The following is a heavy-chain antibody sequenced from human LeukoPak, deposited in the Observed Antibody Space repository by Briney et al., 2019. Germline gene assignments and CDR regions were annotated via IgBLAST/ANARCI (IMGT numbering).Heavy chain of an antibody. CDR3: AREENGDYDVWFDP. J-gene: IGHJ5*02. CDR2: ISSSGSTI. CDR1: GFTFSDYY. V-gene: IGHV3-11*04. Sequence: GGSLRLSCAASGFTFSDYYMSWIRQAPGKWLEWVSYISSSGSTIYYADSVKGRFTISRDNAKNSLYLQMNSLRAEDTAVYYCAREENGDYDVWFDPWGQGTLVTVSS. D-gene: IGHD4-17*01.